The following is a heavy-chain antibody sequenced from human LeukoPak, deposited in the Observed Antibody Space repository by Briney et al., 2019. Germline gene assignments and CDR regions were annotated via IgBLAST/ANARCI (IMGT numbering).Heavy chain of an antibody. Sequence: ASVKVSCKVSGYTLTELSMHWVRQAPGKGLEWMGGFDPEDGETIYAQKFQGRVTMTEDTSTDTAHMELSSLRSEDTAVYYCATDLCSGGSCYKQGDYGMDVWGQGTTVTVSS. CDR3: ATDLCSGGSCYKQGDYGMDV. D-gene: IGHD2-15*01. CDR2: FDPEDGET. J-gene: IGHJ6*02. V-gene: IGHV1-24*01. CDR1: GYTLTELS.